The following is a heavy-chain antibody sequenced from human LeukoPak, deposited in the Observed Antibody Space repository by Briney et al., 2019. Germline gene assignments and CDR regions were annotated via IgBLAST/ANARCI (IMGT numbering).Heavy chain of an antibody. CDR2: INHSGST. D-gene: IGHD3-9*01. J-gene: IGHJ3*02. CDR3: ARGDWVLRYFDWLRLAYAFDI. Sequence: TSETLSLTCAVYGGSFSGYYCSWIRQPPGKGLEWIGEINHSGSTNYNPSLKSRVTISVDTSKNQFSLKLSSVTAADTAVYYCARGDWVLRYFDWLRLAYAFDIWGQGTMVTVSS. CDR1: GGSFSGYY. V-gene: IGHV4-34*01.